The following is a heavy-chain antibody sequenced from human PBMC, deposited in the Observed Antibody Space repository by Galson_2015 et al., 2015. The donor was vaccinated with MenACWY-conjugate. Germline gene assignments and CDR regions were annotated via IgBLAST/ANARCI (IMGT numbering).Heavy chain of an antibody. D-gene: IGHD3-16*01. J-gene: IGHJ6*03. CDR3: ARSYVPGSDRKNYYMDV. Sequence: LSLSCAASGFTFRSYWMHWVRQAPGKGLVWVSRVNSDGSGTDYADSVQGRFTISRDNAKHMLFLQMNSLKVEDTAVYYCARSYVPGSDRKNYYMDVWGRGTTVTVSS. CDR1: GFTFRSYW. CDR2: VNSDGSGT. V-gene: IGHV3-74*01.